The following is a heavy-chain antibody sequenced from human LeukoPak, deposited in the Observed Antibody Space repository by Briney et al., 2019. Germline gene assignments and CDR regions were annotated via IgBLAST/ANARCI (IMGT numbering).Heavy chain of an antibody. CDR1: GFTFSSYN. J-gene: IGHJ4*02. V-gene: IGHV3-23*01. Sequence: PGGSLRLSCAASGFTFSSYNMTWVRQAPGKGLEWVSGISPSADIKYYADSVKGRFTISRDNSKNMLYLEVISLTADDTAVYYCAKDDAWLRFGEWSQGTLVTASS. CDR3: AKDDAWLRFGE. CDR2: ISPSADIK. D-gene: IGHD3-10*01.